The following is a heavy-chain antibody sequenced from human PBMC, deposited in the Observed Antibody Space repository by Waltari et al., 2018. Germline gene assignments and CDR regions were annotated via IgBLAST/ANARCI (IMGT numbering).Heavy chain of an antibody. CDR1: GFTFRDFG. Sequence: QVHLVASGGGVVQPGGSLRLSWAAAGFTFRDFGMNWVRKAPGKGLEWVAFIRYDASDIYYRDSVKGRFTISRDNSKNTLFLQMSSLRPEDTAVYYCAKVGVGLTTWYPFDVWGQGTMVTVSS. V-gene: IGHV3-30*02. CDR2: IRYDASDI. J-gene: IGHJ3*01. D-gene: IGHD1-1*01. CDR3: AKVGVGLTTWYPFDV.